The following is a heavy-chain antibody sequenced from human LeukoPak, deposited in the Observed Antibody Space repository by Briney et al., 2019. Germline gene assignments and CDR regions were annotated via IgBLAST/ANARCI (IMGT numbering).Heavy chain of an antibody. CDR3: AKDRDYYDSSGYHTDAFDI. Sequence: GGSLRLSCAAPGFTFSSYGMHWVRQAPGKGLEWGAVIWYDGSNKYYADSVKGRFTISRDNSKNTLYLQMNSLRAGDTAVYHCAKDRDYYDSSGYHTDAFDIWGQGTMVTVSS. D-gene: IGHD3-22*01. J-gene: IGHJ3*02. V-gene: IGHV3-33*06. CDR1: GFTFSSYG. CDR2: IWYDGSNK.